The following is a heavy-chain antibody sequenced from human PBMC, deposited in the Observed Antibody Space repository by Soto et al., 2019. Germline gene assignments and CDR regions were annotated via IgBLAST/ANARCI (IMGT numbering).Heavy chain of an antibody. D-gene: IGHD2-2*01. CDR3: ARHIYQLLWAIYYYYGMDV. V-gene: IGHV4-39*01. CDR2: IYYSGST. J-gene: IGHJ6*02. Sequence: SETLSLTCAVYGGSFSGYYWGWIRQPPGKGLEWIGSIYYSGSTYYNPSLKSRATISVDTSKNQFSLKLSSVTAADTAVYYCARHIYQLLWAIYYYYGMDVWGQGTTVTVSS. CDR1: GGSFSGYY.